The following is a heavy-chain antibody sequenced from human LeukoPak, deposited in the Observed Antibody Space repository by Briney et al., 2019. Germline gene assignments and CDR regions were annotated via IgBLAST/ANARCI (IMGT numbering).Heavy chain of an antibody. Sequence: PGGSLRLSCAASGFTFSSYWMSWVRQAAGKGLEWVANIKEDGSEKYYVDSVKGRFIISRDNDKNSLYLQMNSLRAEDTAVYYCARGSRYCSSTSCYNFDYWGQGTLVTVSS. D-gene: IGHD2-2*01. J-gene: IGHJ4*02. V-gene: IGHV3-7*03. CDR2: IKEDGSEK. CDR1: GFTFSSYW. CDR3: ARGSRYCSSTSCYNFDY.